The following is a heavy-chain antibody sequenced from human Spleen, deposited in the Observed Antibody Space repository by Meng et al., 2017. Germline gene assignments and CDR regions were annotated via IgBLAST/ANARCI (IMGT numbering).Heavy chain of an antibody. CDR3: ARDGVGYGSGTNKWFDP. Sequence: SAAGLVMPSQTLPPTCTFSGFSISTGGYFWNWIRHHPGKGLEWIGYIYYSGSTFYNPSLKSRVTMSVDTSKNQFALHLTSVTAADTAVYYCARDGVGYGSGTNKWFDPWGQGTLVTVSS. D-gene: IGHD3-10*01. CDR1: GFSISTGGYF. J-gene: IGHJ5*02. CDR2: IYYSGST. V-gene: IGHV4-31*02.